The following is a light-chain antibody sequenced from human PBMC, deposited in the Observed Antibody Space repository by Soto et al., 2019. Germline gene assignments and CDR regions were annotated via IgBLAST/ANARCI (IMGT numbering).Light chain of an antibody. V-gene: IGKV2-28*01. CDR2: LGS. J-gene: IGKJ1*01. CDR3: MQTLQIWT. Sequence: DIVMTQSPLSLFVTPGEPASISCRSSQSLLHSNGYTYLDWYLQKPGQSPQLLIYLGSNRASGVPDRFSGSGAGTDFTLKISRVEAEDVGVYYCMQTLQIWTFGRGTKVDIK. CDR1: QSLLHSNGYTY.